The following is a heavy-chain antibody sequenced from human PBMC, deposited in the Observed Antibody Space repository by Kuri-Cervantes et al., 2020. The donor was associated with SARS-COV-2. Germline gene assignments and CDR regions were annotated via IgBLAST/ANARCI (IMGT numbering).Heavy chain of an antibody. CDR3: ARDREVLSYYYYYMDV. Sequence: GESLKISCAASGFTFSSYAMHWVRQAPGKGLEWVAVISYDGSNKYYADSVKGRFTISRDNSKNTLYLQMNSLRAEDTAVYCCARDREVLSYYYYYMDVWGKGTTVTVSS. D-gene: IGHD3-10*01. CDR1: GFTFSSYA. V-gene: IGHV3-30-3*01. J-gene: IGHJ6*03. CDR2: ISYDGSNK.